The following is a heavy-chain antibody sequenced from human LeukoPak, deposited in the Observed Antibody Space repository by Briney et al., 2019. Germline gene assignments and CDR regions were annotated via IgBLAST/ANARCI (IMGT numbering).Heavy chain of an antibody. D-gene: IGHD2-21*01. V-gene: IGHV3-7*04. CDR3: AREGLWVGPDSGKTRHPYWEI. CDR1: GFTFSSYW. Sequence: GGSLRLSCAASGFTFSSYWMSWVRQAPGKGLQWVANIKQDGSDKYYVDSVKGRFTISRDNAKNSLNLQMSSLRAEDTAVYYCAREGLWVGPDSGKTRHPYWEIWGQGTMVTVSS. CDR2: IKQDGSDK. J-gene: IGHJ3*02.